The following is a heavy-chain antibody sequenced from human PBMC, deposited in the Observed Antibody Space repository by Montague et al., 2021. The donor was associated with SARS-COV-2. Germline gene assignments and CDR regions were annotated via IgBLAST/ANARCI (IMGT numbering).Heavy chain of an antibody. D-gene: IGHD3-9*01. V-gene: IGHV2-70*11. Sequence: VKPTQTLTLTCTFSGFSLSTSGMCVSWIRQPPGKALEWLARIDWDDDKYYSTSLKTRLTISKDTSKNQVVLTMTNMDPVDTATYYCARRTYDILTGYDYGMDVWGQGTTVTVS. CDR3: ARRTYDILTGYDYGMDV. CDR1: GFSLSTSGMC. CDR2: IDWDDDK. J-gene: IGHJ6*02.